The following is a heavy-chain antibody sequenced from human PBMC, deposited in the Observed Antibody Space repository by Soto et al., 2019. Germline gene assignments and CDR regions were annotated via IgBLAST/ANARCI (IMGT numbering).Heavy chain of an antibody. CDR3: AKSLGYSGSYKGSVSYFDY. CDR1: GFTFSSYA. Sequence: PGGSLRLSCAASGFTFSSYAMSWVRQATGKGLEWVSAISGSGGSTYYADSVKGRFTISRDNSKNTLYLQMNSLRAEDTAVYYCAKSLGYSGSYKGSVSYFDYWGQGTLVTVSS. D-gene: IGHD1-26*01. J-gene: IGHJ4*02. V-gene: IGHV3-23*01. CDR2: ISGSGGST.